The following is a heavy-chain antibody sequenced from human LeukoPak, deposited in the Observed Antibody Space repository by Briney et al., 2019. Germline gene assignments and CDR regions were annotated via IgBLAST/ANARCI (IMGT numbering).Heavy chain of an antibody. CDR2: IYTSGST. V-gene: IGHV4-4*07. D-gene: IGHD6-13*01. CDR3: ARGKTGSSSSRAQTIDY. Sequence: SETLSLTCTVSGGSISSYYWSWIRQPAGKGLEWIGRIYTSGSTNYNPSPKSRVTMSVDTSKNQFSLKLSSVTAADTAVYYCARGKTGSSSSRAQTIDYWGQGTLVTVSS. J-gene: IGHJ4*02. CDR1: GGSISSYY.